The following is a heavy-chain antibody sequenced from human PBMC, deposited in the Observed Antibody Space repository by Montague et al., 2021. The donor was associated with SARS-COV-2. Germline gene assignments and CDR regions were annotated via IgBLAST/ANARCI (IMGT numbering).Heavy chain of an antibody. CDR3: ARVPFVAVAGTLLPYYYYYGMDV. J-gene: IGHJ6*02. CDR2: IYYSGST. V-gene: IGHV4-59*01. D-gene: IGHD6-19*01. CDR1: GGSISSYY. Sequence: SETLSLTCTVSGGSISSYYWSWIRQPPGKGLEWIGYIYYSGSTNYNPSLKSRVTISVDTSKNQFSLKLSSVTAADTAVYHFARVPFVAVAGTLLPYYYYYGMDVWGQGTTVTVSS.